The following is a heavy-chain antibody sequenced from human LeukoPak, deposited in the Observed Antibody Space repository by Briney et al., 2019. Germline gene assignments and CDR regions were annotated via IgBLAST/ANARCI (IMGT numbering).Heavy chain of an antibody. D-gene: IGHD3-10*01. J-gene: IGHJ2*01. Sequence: ASVKVSCKVSGYTLTELSMHWVPQAPGKGLEWMGGFDPEDGETIYAQKFQGRVTLTEDTSTDTAYMELRRLRSEDTAVYYCATDRAPGDWYFDLWGRGTLVTVSS. V-gene: IGHV1-24*01. CDR3: ATDRAPGDWYFDL. CDR1: GYTLTELS. CDR2: FDPEDGET.